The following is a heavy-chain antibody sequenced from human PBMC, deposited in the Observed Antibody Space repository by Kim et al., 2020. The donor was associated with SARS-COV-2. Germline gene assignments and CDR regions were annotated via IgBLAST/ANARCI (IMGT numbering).Heavy chain of an antibody. V-gene: IGHV3-13*01. CDR3: ARAHSSSWSSFDY. D-gene: IGHD6-13*01. J-gene: IGHJ4*02. Sequence: GGSLRLSCAASGFTFSSYDMHWVRQATGKGLEWVSAIGTAGDTYYPGSVKGRFTISRENAKNSLYLQMNSLRAGDTAVYYCARAHSSSWSSFDYWGQGTLVTVSS. CDR1: GFTFSSYD. CDR2: IGTAGDT.